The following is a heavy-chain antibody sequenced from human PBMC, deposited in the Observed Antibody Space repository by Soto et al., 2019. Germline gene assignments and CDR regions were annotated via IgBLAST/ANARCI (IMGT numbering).Heavy chain of an antibody. V-gene: IGHV3-66*04. Sequence: DVQLVESGGGLVQPGGSLRLACAASGLTVSSNYMNWVRQAPGKGLEWVSVIYSGGSKYYADSVKGRFTISRDNSKNTLYLQRNSLRAEDTAVYYCASQYGGYGWFDTWGQGTPVTVSS. CDR2: IYSGGSK. J-gene: IGHJ5*02. CDR1: GLTVSSNY. CDR3: ASQYGGYGWFDT. D-gene: IGHD2-15*01.